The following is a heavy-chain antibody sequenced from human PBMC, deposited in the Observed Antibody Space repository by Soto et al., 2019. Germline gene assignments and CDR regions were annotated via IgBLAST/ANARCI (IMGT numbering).Heavy chain of an antibody. CDR3: AKVRRRGVVGATHYFDY. V-gene: IGHV3-30*18. D-gene: IGHD1-26*01. Sequence: QVQLVESGGGVVQPGRSLRLSCAASGFTFSSYGMHWVRQAPGKGLEWVAVISYDGSNKYYADSVKGRFTISRDNSKNTLYLQMNSLRAEDTAVYYCAKVRRRGVVGATHYFDYWGQGTLVTVSS. CDR2: ISYDGSNK. CDR1: GFTFSSYG. J-gene: IGHJ4*02.